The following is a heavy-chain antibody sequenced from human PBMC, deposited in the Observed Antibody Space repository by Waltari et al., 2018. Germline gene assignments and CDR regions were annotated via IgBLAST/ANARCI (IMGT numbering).Heavy chain of an antibody. V-gene: IGHV4-34*01. Sequence: QVQLKQWRAGLLKISETLSLTCAVSGGSFTTNYWSWIRQSPGKGLEWIGEIYHTGSHNYNPSLQNRVTISVDRSKSLFSLEVTSITAADAAIYYCARVKSGFDSWGQGTVVTVSS. CDR1: GGSFTTNY. J-gene: IGHJ4*02. CDR2: IYHTGSH. CDR3: ARVKSGFDS.